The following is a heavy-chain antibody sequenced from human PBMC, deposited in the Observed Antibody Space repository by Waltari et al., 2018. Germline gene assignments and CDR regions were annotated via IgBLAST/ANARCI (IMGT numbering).Heavy chain of an antibody. CDR2: IYYSGST. CDR3: ASAYSSGWYVAFDY. Sequence: QVQLQESGPGLVTPSQTLSLTCTVSGGSIRSGGYYWSWIRQHPGKGLEWIGYIYYSGSTYYNPSLKSRVTISVDTSKNQFSLKLSSVTAADTAVYYCASAYSSGWYVAFDYWGQGTLVTVSS. CDR1: GGSIRSGGYY. J-gene: IGHJ4*02. D-gene: IGHD6-19*01. V-gene: IGHV4-31*03.